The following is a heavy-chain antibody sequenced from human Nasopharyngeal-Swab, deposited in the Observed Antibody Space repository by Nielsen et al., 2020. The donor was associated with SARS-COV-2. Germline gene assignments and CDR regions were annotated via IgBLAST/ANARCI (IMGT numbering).Heavy chain of an antibody. CDR1: GFPFNKYN. CDR3: ATGSGSYFGYLDH. Sequence: GGSLRLSCVASGFPFNKYNMQWVRQAPGKGLEWVSSITRTSGVLYADSVKGRFTISRDDAKNSLYLQMSNMRAEDTAVYYCATGSGSYFGYLDHWGQGSLVSVSS. D-gene: IGHD1-26*01. J-gene: IGHJ4*02. V-gene: IGHV3-69-1*01. CDR2: ITRTSGV.